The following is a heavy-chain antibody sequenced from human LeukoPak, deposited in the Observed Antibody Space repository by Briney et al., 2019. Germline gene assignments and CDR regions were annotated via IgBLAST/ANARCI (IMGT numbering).Heavy chain of an antibody. Sequence: GGSLRLSCAASGFTFSSYAMSWVRQAPGKGLEWVSAISGSGGSTYYADSVKGRFTISRDNSKNTLYLQMNSLRAEDTAVYYCAKATSVPVATYYYYYYGMDVWGQGTTVTVSS. D-gene: IGHD2-2*01. V-gene: IGHV3-23*01. CDR2: ISGSGGST. J-gene: IGHJ6*02. CDR1: GFTFSSYA. CDR3: AKATSVPVATYYYYYYGMDV.